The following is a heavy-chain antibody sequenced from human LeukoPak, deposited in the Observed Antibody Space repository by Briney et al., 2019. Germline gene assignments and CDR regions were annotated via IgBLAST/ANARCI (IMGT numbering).Heavy chain of an antibody. CDR1: GFTFSDYN. CDR3: AKDHVGFGECDFDY. V-gene: IGHV3-11*01. D-gene: IGHD3-10*01. Sequence: PGGSLRLSCAASGFTFSDYNMRWIRQAPGKGLEWVSSISRSGSTKYYADSVKGRFTISRDNAKNSLYLQMNSLRAEDTAVYYCAKDHVGFGECDFDYWGQGTLVTVPS. CDR2: ISRSGSTK. J-gene: IGHJ4*02.